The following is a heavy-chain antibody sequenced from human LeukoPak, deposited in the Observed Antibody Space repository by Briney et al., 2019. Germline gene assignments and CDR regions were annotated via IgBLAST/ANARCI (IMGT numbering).Heavy chain of an antibody. CDR2: ISSSSSYI. CDR3: ARRNYDFWSGYDAFDI. CDR1: GFTFSSYS. Sequence: GGSLRLSCTASGFTFSSYSMNWVRQAPGKGLEWVSSISSSSSYIYYADSVKGRFTISRDNAKNSLYLQMNSLRAEDTAVYYCARRNYDFWSGYDAFDIWGQGTMVTVSS. D-gene: IGHD3-3*01. V-gene: IGHV3-21*01. J-gene: IGHJ3*02.